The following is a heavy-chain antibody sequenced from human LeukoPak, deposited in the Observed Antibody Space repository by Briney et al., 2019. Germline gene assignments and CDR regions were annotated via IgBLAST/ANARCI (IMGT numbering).Heavy chain of an antibody. CDR1: GFTFSSYS. Sequence: GGSLRLSCAASGFTFSSYSMNWVRQAPGKGLEWVSSISSSSSYIYYADLVKGRFTISRDNAKNSLYLQMNSLRAEDTAVYYCARIGVSYGMDVWGQGTTVTVSS. D-gene: IGHD3-10*01. CDR3: ARIGVSYGMDV. V-gene: IGHV3-21*01. J-gene: IGHJ6*02. CDR2: ISSSSSYI.